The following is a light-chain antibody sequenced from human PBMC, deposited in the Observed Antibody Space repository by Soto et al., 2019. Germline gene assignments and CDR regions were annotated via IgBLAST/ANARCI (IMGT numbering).Light chain of an antibody. V-gene: IGKV3-15*01. J-gene: IGKJ4*01. CDR2: GAF. CDR3: QQYNNWPLT. Sequence: ERVMTQAPATLSVSPGERATLSCRASQSVSSDLAWYQQKPCQGPRLRIYGAFNRATGVPARFSGSGSVNEFTLHISSLQSEDFAVYSCQQYNNWPLTFGGGTKVEIK. CDR1: QSVSSD.